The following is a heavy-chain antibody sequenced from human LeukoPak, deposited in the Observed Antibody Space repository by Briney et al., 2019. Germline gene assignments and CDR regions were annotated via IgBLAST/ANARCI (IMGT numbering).Heavy chain of an antibody. CDR3: AREIRDWYFDL. D-gene: IGHD3-10*01. CDR1: GFTVSSNY. V-gene: IGHV3-53*01. CDR2: IYSGGST. Sequence: GGSLRLSCAASGFTVSSNYMSWVRQAPGKGLEWVSVIYSGGSTDYAGSVKGRFTISRDNSKNTLYLQMNSLRAEDTAVYYCAREIRDWYFDLWGRGTLVTVSS. J-gene: IGHJ2*01.